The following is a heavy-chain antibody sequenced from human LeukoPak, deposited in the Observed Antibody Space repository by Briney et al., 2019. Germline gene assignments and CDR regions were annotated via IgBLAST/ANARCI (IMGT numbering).Heavy chain of an antibody. Sequence: PGGSLRLSCAASGFNFNVYAMHWVRQAPGKGLEWVAAKSYDGSKIYYSDSVQGRFTISRDNSKNTLYLQMNSLTTDDTAVYYCARGEMRTLGLAEYLQDWGQGTLVTVSS. CDR3: ARGEMRTLGLAEYLQD. D-gene: IGHD7-27*01. V-gene: IGHV3-30*04. J-gene: IGHJ1*01. CDR1: GFNFNVYA. CDR2: KSYDGSKI.